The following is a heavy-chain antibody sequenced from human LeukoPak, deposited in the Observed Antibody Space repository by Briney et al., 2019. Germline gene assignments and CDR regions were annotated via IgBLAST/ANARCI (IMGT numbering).Heavy chain of an antibody. CDR1: GYTFTGYY. CDR2: INPNTGGK. J-gene: IGHJ4*02. V-gene: IGHV1-2*02. D-gene: IGHD3-22*01. CDR3: ARAPMIVVVFPPRLDF. Sequence: ASVKVSCKTSGYTFTGYYMHWVRQAPGQGLEWMGWINPNTGGKNYAKKFQGRVTMTSDTSISTAYMELSSLRSDDTAVYYCARAPMIVVVFPPRLDFWGQGTLVTVSS.